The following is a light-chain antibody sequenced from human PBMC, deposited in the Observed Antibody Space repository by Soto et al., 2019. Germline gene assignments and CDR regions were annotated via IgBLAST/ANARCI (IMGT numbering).Light chain of an antibody. J-gene: IGLJ1*01. CDR3: TSYTSSSPYV. CDR2: EVS. Sequence: QSVLTQPASVSGSPGQSITISCTGTSSDVGGYNYVSWYQQHPGKAPRLIIYEVSRRPSGISNRLSGSKSGNTASLTISWLQAVDEADYYCTSYTSSSPYVFGTGTKLTVL. CDR1: SSDVGGYNY. V-gene: IGLV2-14*01.